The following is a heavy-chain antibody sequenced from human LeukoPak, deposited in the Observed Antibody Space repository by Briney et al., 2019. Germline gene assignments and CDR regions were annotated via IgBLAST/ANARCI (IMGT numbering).Heavy chain of an antibody. Sequence: PGGSLRLSCAASGFSVSSNYMSWVRQAPGKRPEWVSSLTDSGGTTYYVDSVKGRFTISRDNSKNTLYLHMNSLRAEDTAMHYCAKKRDAFDIWGQGTVVAVSS. CDR2: TDSGGTT. V-gene: IGHV3-53*01. D-gene: IGHD5-24*01. CDR1: GFSVSSNY. CDR3: AKKRDAFDI. J-gene: IGHJ3*02.